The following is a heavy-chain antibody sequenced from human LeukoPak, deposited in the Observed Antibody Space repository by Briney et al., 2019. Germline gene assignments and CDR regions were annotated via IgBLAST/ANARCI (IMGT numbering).Heavy chain of an antibody. CDR1: GFTFSSYG. CDR2: IRYGGSNK. V-gene: IGHV3-30*02. Sequence: PGGSLRLSYAASGFTFSSYGMHWVRQAPGKGLEWVAFIRYGGSNKYYADSVKGRFTISRDNSKNTLYLQMNSLRAEDTAVYYCARYIAAAGTGNAFDIWGQGTMVTVSS. CDR3: ARYIAAAGTGNAFDI. J-gene: IGHJ3*02. D-gene: IGHD6-13*01.